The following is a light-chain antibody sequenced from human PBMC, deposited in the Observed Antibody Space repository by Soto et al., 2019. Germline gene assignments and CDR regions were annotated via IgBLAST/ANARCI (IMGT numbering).Light chain of an antibody. CDR1: SSDVGGYNY. CDR2: DVN. V-gene: IGLV2-14*01. CDR3: RSYTSSSTLG. Sequence: QSVLTQPASVSGSPGQSIAISCTGTSSDVGGYNYVCWYQQHPGKAPKLMIYDVNIRPSGVSDRFSGSKSGNTASLTISGLQAQDEADYYCRSYTSSSTLGFGTGTKVTVL. J-gene: IGLJ1*01.